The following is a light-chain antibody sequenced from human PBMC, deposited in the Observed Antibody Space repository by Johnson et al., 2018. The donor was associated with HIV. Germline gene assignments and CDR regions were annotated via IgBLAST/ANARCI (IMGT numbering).Light chain of an antibody. J-gene: IGLJ1*01. Sequence: QSVLTQPPSVSAAPGQKVTISCSGSSSNIGNNYVSWYQQVPGAAPKLLIYDNNKRPSGIPDRFSGSKSGTSATLGLTGLQTGDEAEYYGGTWDSSLRTGFFGTGTKVTVL. CDR1: SSNIGNNY. CDR3: GTWDSSLRTGF. CDR2: DNN. V-gene: IGLV1-51*01.